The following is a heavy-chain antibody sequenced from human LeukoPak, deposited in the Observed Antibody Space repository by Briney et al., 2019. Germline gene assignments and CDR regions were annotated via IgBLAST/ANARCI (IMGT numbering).Heavy chain of an antibody. CDR1: GGSISSYY. Sequence: SETLSLTCSVAGGSISSYYWRWIRQPPGKGLEWIGYRPYSGSTTYNPSLKSRVTISVDTSKSQFSLKLISVTAADTAIYYCARVRGDFETDWG. D-gene: IGHD3-16*01. CDR3: ARVRGDFETD. J-gene: IGHJ6*01. CDR2: RPYSGST. V-gene: IGHV4-59*01.